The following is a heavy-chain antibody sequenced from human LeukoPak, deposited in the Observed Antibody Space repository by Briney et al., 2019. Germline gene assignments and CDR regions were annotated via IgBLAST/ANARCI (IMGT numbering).Heavy chain of an antibody. D-gene: IGHD3-9*01. Sequence: GASVKVSCKASGYTFTGYYMHWVRQAPGQGLEWMGWINPNSGGTNYAQKFQGRVTMTRDTSISTAYMELSRLRSDDTAVYYCARAPRYYDILTGYYPANWFDPWGQGTLVTVSS. V-gene: IGHV1-2*02. CDR2: INPNSGGT. CDR1: GYTFTGYY. CDR3: ARAPRYYDILTGYYPANWFDP. J-gene: IGHJ5*02.